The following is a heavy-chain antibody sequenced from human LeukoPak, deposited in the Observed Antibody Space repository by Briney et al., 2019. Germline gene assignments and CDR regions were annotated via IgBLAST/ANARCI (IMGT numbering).Heavy chain of an antibody. CDR2: IYYSGST. V-gene: IGHV4-39*07. CDR1: GGSISSSSYY. D-gene: IGHD2/OR15-2a*01. Sequence: SETLSLTCTVSGGSISSSSYYWGWIRQPPGKGLEWIGSIYYSGSTYYNPSLKSRVTISVDTSKNQFSLKLSSVTAADTAVYYCAREMRSRIALYYYYYMDVWGKGTTVTVSS. J-gene: IGHJ6*03. CDR3: AREMRSRIALYYYYYMDV.